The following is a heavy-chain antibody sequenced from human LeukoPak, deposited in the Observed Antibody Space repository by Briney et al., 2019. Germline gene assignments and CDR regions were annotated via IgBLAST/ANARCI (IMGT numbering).Heavy chain of an antibody. J-gene: IGHJ6*03. CDR1: GGSFSGYY. Sequence: SETLSLTCAVYGGSFSGYYWSWIRQPPGKGLEWIGEINHSGSTNYNPSLKSRVTISVDTSKNQFSLKLSSVTAADTAVYYCARDQKELSESYYCYYYMDVWGKGTTVTVSS. V-gene: IGHV4-34*01. D-gene: IGHD1-7*01. CDR3: ARDQKELSESYYCYYYMDV. CDR2: INHSGST.